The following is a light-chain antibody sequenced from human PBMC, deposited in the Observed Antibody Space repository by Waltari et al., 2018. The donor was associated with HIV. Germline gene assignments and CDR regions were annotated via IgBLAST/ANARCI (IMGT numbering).Light chain of an antibody. V-gene: IGKV1-5*03. CDR1: QNIGTS. CDR3: QQYETYYT. J-gene: IGKJ2*01. Sequence: DIRMTQTPSTLSAAVRDTVTITCRASQNIGTSLAWYQQKSGKAPALLIYQASTLQNGVSSRFSGSGSGTEFTLTITSLQRDDFATYFCQQYETYYTFGQGSRLEMK. CDR2: QAS.